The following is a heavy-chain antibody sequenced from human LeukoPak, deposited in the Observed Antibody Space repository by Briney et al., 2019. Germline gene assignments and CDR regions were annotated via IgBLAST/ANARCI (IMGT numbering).Heavy chain of an antibody. CDR2: ISAYNGNT. V-gene: IGHV1-18*01. Sequence: ASVKVSCKASGYTFGIYGISWVRQAPGQGFEWMGWISAYNGNTNYAQKLQGRVTMTTDTSTSTAYMELRSLRSDDTAVYYCARGSERWLQPYYYYGMDVWGQGTTVTVSS. D-gene: IGHD5-24*01. CDR1: GYTFGIYG. J-gene: IGHJ6*02. CDR3: ARGSERWLQPYYYYGMDV.